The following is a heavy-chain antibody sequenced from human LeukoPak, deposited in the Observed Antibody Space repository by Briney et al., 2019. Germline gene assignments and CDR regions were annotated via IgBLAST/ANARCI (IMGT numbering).Heavy chain of an antibody. CDR2: IYNGGST. Sequence: SETLSLTCTVSGGSISSYYWSWIRQPPGKGLEWIGNIYNGGSTYYNSSLKSRITISVDTSKNQFSLKLTSVTAADTAVYYCARRGGSGRSFDYWGQGTLVTVSS. J-gene: IGHJ4*02. CDR3: ARRGGSGRSFDY. V-gene: IGHV4-59*04. D-gene: IGHD3-10*01. CDR1: GGSISSYY.